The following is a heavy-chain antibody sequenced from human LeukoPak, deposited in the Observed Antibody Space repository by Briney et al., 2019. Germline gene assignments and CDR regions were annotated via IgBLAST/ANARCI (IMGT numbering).Heavy chain of an antibody. Sequence: ASVKVSCKASGYTFTSYDIDWVRQATGQGLEWMGWMNPNSGNTGYAQKFQGRVTMTRNTSISTAYMELSSLRSEDTAVYYCARDGSGSGSYLSWFDPWGQGTLVTVSS. CDR1: GYTFTSYD. CDR2: MNPNSGNT. V-gene: IGHV1-8*01. CDR3: ARDGSGSGSYLSWFDP. D-gene: IGHD3-10*01. J-gene: IGHJ5*02.